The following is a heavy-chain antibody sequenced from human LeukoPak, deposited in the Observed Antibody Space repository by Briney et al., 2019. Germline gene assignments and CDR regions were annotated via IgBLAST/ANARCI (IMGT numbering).Heavy chain of an antibody. Sequence: PGGSLRLSCAASGFTFSTYGMHCVRQAPGKGLEYVSGIGPDGGTTYYAKSVKGRFTISRDNSKNMVYLQMGSLRADDMAVYYCARGAQLTDYWGQGTLVTVSS. J-gene: IGHJ4*02. CDR1: GFTFSTYG. CDR3: ARGAQLTDY. CDR2: IGPDGGTT. V-gene: IGHV3-64*01. D-gene: IGHD6-13*01.